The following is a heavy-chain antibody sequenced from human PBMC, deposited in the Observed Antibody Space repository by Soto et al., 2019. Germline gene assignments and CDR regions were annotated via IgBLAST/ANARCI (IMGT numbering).Heavy chain of an antibody. V-gene: IGHV4-4*07. J-gene: IGHJ6*02. Sequence: TLSLTCTVSGGSISGYYWSWVRQPAGKGLEWVGRIYSDGTTNYSPSLKSRVTMSLDTSKDQFSLHLNSVTAADTAVYYCSRVGCSNSKCYTRGMDVWGQGTPVTVSS. D-gene: IGHD2-2*01. CDR2: IYSDGTT. CDR1: GGSISGYY. CDR3: SRVGCSNSKCYTRGMDV.